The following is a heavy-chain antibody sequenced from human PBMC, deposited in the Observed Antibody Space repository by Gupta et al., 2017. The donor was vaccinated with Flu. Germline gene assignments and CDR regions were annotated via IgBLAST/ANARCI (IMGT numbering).Heavy chain of an antibody. CDR3: STGGGRSSTSLHY. J-gene: IGHJ4*02. CDR2: IKRKTDVGTT. Sequence: VRQGPGKGLEWVGRIKRKTDVGTTNYAASVKGRFSISRDDSKNTLYLQMDCLQTEDTAVYYCSTGGGRSSTSLHYWGQGTQVTVSS. D-gene: IGHD2-2*01. V-gene: IGHV3-15*06.